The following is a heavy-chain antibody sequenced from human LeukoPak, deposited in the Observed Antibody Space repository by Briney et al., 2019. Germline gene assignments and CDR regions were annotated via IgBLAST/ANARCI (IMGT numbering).Heavy chain of an antibody. D-gene: IGHD1-1*01. CDR1: GFTFSNYV. CDR3: TKDHHSRNDRDY. Sequence: GGSLRLSCAASGFTFSNYVMHWIRQAPGKGLEWVALISSDGTNIYYADSVQGRFTISRDNSRSTLYLQMNSLTTEDTAVYYCTKDHHSRNDRDYWGQGSLVTVSS. CDR2: ISSDGTNI. V-gene: IGHV3-30*18. J-gene: IGHJ4*02.